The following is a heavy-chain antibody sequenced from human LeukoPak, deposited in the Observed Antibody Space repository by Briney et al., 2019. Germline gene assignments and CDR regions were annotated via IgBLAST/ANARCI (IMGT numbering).Heavy chain of an antibody. J-gene: IGHJ4*01. CDR3: ARAYSSGWYVFDY. CDR2: IYTSGST. Sequence: SDTLSLTCTVSGDSISTNFWTSIRQPPGMGLEWIGNIYTSGSTDYNPSLKSRVTISVDTSKNQCSLRLSSVIAADTAVYYCARAYSSGWYVFDYWGQGTLVTVSS. D-gene: IGHD6-19*01. V-gene: IGHV4-4*09. CDR1: GDSISTNF.